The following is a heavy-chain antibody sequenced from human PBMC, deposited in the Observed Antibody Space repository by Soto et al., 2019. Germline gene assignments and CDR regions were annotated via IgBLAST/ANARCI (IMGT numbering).Heavy chain of an antibody. D-gene: IGHD4-17*01. CDR1: GGSISSGDYY. J-gene: IGHJ6*02. V-gene: IGHV4-30-4*01. CDR3: ARGDDYGDFSVGLDYYYYGMDV. Sequence: QVQLQESGPGLVKPSQTLSLTCTVSGGSISSGDYYWSWIRQPPGKGLEWIGYIYYSGSTYYTPSLKGRVTISGDTSKNQFSRKLSSVNAADTAVYYCARGDDYGDFSVGLDYYYYGMDVWGQGNTVTVSS. CDR2: IYYSGST.